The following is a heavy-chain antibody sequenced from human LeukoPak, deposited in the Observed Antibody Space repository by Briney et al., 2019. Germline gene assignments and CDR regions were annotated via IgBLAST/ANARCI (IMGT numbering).Heavy chain of an antibody. CDR3: VRFGVNYDMDV. J-gene: IGHJ6*02. Sequence: SGTLSLTCSVSGGSISGYYWTWVRQPPGKGLEWIGQIHYSGRADYNPSLKSRITMSVDTSRNQISLKLSSVTAADTAIYYCVRFGVNYDMDVWGQGTTVTV. CDR1: GGSISGYY. CDR2: IHYSGRA. D-gene: IGHD3-16*01. V-gene: IGHV4-59*01.